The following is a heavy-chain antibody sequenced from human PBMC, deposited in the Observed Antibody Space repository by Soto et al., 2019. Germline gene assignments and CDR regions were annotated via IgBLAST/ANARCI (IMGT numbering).Heavy chain of an antibody. Sequence: NSSGTLSLTCAVSGGSLSSSSWWSWVRQPPGKTLEWLGEIFYSGSTKYNPSLNSRVTISADQSKNDFSLRLSSVTAADTAVYYCVHHGGVPYYHDFWGQGXLVTVSS. CDR2: IFYSGST. D-gene: IGHD2-8*01. J-gene: IGHJ4*02. CDR3: VHHGGVPYYHDF. CDR1: GGSLSSSSW. V-gene: IGHV4-4*02.